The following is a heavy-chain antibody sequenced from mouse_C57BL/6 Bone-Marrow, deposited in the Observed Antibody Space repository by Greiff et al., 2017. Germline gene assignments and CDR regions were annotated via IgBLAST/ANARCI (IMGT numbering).Heavy chain of an antibody. CDR2: IWRGGST. Sequence: VKLQESGPGLVQPSQSLSISCTASGFSLTSYGVHWVRQSPGKGLEWLGVIWRGGSTAYNAAFISRLSISKDKSKSKVFFKMNSLIAGDTAIYFGARKRYKDYAMDNGGQGTSVTVSS. CDR3: ARKRYKDYAMDN. J-gene: IGHJ4*01. CDR1: GFSLTSYG. D-gene: IGHD1-3*01. V-gene: IGHV2-2*01.